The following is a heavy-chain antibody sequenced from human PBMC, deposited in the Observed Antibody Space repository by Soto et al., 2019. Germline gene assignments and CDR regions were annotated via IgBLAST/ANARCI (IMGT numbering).Heavy chain of an antibody. J-gene: IGHJ2*01. CDR1: SGSFSGYY. CDR3: ARDTREGWYFDL. V-gene: IGHV4-34*12. CDR2: IIHSGSA. Sequence: QVQLQQWGAGLLKPSETLSLTCAVYSGSFSGYYWSWIRQPPGKGLEWIGEIIHSGSANYNPSLKTRVTISVDTSKNQFSLKLSSVTVADTAVYYCARDTREGWYFDLWGRGTLVTVSS.